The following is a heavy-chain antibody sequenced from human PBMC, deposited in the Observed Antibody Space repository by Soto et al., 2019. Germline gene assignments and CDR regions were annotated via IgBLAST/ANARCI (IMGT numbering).Heavy chain of an antibody. D-gene: IGHD1-1*01. CDR1: GFTFSTYA. V-gene: IGHV3-30-3*01. Sequence: QVQLVESGGGVVQPGRSLRLSCAASGFTFSTYAMHWVRQAPGKGLEWVAVILYDGSKKDYADSVKGRFTISRDNSKNTLYLQMNSVRAEDTAVYYCARVNIAWNDVGAMDVWGQGTTVTVSS. J-gene: IGHJ6*02. CDR2: ILYDGSKK. CDR3: ARVNIAWNDVGAMDV.